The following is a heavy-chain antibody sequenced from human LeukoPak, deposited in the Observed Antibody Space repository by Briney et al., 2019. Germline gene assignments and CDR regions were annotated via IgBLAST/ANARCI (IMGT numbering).Heavy chain of an antibody. CDR3: ARLTFHGAFDY. V-gene: IGHV3-48*03. Sequence: GGSLRLSGAASGFTFYSYGINWVRQAPGKGLDWVSYISPSGSTKNYADSVRGRFTISRDNAKNSLYLQMNSLRAEDTAIYYCARLTFHGAFDYWGQGTLVTVSS. J-gene: IGHJ4*02. CDR2: ISPSGSTK. CDR1: GFTFYSYG. D-gene: IGHD3-16*01.